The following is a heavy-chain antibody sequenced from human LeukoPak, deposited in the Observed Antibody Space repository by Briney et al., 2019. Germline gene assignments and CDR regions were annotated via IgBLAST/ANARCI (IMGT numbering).Heavy chain of an antibody. CDR3: ARGLASGYPPIPVDY. CDR2: ITYDGRT. Sequence: SETLSLTCAVFGGSFDGYYWSWIRQSPGKGLEWIGEITYDGRTKYNPSLRSRISISVDTSKIQFSLNLTSVTAADTAIYYCARGLASGYPPIPVDYWGQGTQVTVSS. V-gene: IGHV4-34*01. J-gene: IGHJ4*02. CDR1: GGSFDGYY. D-gene: IGHD3-3*01.